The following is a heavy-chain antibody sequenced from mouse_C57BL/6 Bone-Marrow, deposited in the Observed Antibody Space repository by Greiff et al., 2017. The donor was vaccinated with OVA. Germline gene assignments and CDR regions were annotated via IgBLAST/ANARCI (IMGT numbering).Heavy chain of an antibody. V-gene: IGHV5-16*01. CDR2: INYDGSST. Sequence: EVKVVESEGGLVQPGSSMKLSCTASGFTFSDYYMAWVRQVPEKGLEWVANINYDGSSTYYLDSLKSRFIISRDNAKNILYLQMSSLKSEDTATYYCARDGGYGSSSYAMDYWGQGTSVTVSS. J-gene: IGHJ4*01. CDR1: GFTFSDYY. CDR3: ARDGGYGSSSYAMDY. D-gene: IGHD1-1*01.